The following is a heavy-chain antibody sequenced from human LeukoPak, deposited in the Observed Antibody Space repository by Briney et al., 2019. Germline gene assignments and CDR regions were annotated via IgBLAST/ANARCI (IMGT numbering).Heavy chain of an antibody. Sequence: PGASVKVSCKASGYTFTSFGISWVRQAPGQGLEWMGWINTYNGNTKYAQKVQGRVTMTTDTSTSTAYMEVRSLRSDDTAVYYCAKDGGSQIASGAFDIWGQGTMVTVSS. D-gene: IGHD3-10*01. CDR2: INTYNGNT. J-gene: IGHJ3*02. CDR1: GYTFTSFG. CDR3: AKDGGSQIASGAFDI. V-gene: IGHV1-18*01.